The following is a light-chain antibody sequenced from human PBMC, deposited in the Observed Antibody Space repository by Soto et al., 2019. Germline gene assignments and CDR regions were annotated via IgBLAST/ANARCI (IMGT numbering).Light chain of an antibody. Sequence: QSVLTQPPSASGTPGQTVTISCSGSSSNIGSNSAYWYQQIPGTAPKLIIYRNHQRPSGVPDRFSGSKSGTSASLTISGLQAEDEADYHCAAWDDSRNWVFGGGTKLTVL. CDR3: AAWDDSRNWV. CDR1: SSNIGSNS. CDR2: RNH. V-gene: IGLV1-44*01. J-gene: IGLJ3*02.